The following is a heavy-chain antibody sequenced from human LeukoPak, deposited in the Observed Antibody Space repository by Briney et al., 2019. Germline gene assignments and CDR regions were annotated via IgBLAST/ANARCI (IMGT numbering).Heavy chain of an antibody. CDR1: GFTFSSYS. CDR2: ISSSSSYI. V-gene: IGHV3-21*04. D-gene: IGHD3-10*01. CDR3: ARDRITMVRGLLTYFDY. Sequence: GGSLRLSCAASGFTFSSYSMNWVRQAPGKGLEWVSSISSSSSYIYYADSVKGRFTISRDNAKNSLYLQMNSLRAEDTAVYYCARDRITMVRGLLTYFDYWGQGTLVTVSS. J-gene: IGHJ4*02.